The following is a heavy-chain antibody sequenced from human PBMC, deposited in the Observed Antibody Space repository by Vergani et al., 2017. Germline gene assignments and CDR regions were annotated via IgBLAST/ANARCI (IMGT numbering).Heavy chain of an antibody. CDR1: GGSFSGYY. Sequence: QVQLQQWGAGLLKPSETLSLTCAVYGGSFSGYYWSWIRQPPGKGLEWIGEINHSGSTNYNPSLKSRVTISVDTSKNQFSLKLSSLTATDTAVYYCARVHRGGSYSYYYYYMDVWGKGTTVTVSS. V-gene: IGHV4-34*01. CDR3: ARVHRGGSYSYYYYYMDV. J-gene: IGHJ6*03. D-gene: IGHD1-26*01. CDR2: INHSGST.